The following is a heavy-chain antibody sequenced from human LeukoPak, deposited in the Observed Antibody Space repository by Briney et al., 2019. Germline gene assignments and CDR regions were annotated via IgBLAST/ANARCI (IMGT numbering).Heavy chain of an antibody. CDR2: IKQDGSEK. CDR1: RFTFGSSW. J-gene: IGHJ5*02. V-gene: IGHV3-7*01. CDR3: ARGGQAGTGDL. D-gene: IGHD3-10*01. Sequence: PGGSLRLSCAASRFTFGSSWMSWVRQAPGKGLEWVANIKQDGSEKYYVDSVMGRFTISRDNAKNSLYLQMNSLRAEDTAVYYCARGGQAGTGDLWGQGTLVTVSS.